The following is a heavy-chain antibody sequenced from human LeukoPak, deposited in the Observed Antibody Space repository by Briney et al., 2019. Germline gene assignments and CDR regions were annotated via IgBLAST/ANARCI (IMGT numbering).Heavy chain of an antibody. CDR2: IYSGGST. D-gene: IGHD6-19*01. CDR1: GFTVSSNY. J-gene: IGHJ4*02. Sequence: QSGGSLRLSCAASGFTVSSNYMSWVRQAPGKGLEWVSIIYSGGSTYYADSVKGRFTISRDNAKNSLYLQMNSLRAEDTAVYYCARDVEWLVKFDYWGQGTLVTVSS. V-gene: IGHV3-53*01. CDR3: ARDVEWLVKFDY.